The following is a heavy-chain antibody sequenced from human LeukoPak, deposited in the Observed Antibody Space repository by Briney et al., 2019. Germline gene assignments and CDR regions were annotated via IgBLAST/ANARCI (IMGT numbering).Heavy chain of an antibody. Sequence: GGSLRLSCAAPGFTVSSNYMNWVRQAPGKGLEWVSVICSGGSTYYADSVKGRFTISRDNSKNTLYLQMNSLRAEDTAVYYCAKVAEVGATGYYYYMDVWGKGTTVTISS. CDR1: GFTVSSNY. J-gene: IGHJ6*03. CDR2: ICSGGST. CDR3: AKVAEVGATGYYYYMDV. V-gene: IGHV3-66*01. D-gene: IGHD1-26*01.